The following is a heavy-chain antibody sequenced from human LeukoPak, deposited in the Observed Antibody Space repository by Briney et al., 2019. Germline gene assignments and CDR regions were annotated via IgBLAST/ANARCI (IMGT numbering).Heavy chain of an antibody. J-gene: IGHJ6*02. CDR2: ISGRGGST. Sequence: GGSLRLSCAASGFTFSNYAMSWVRQAPGKGLEGVSAISGRGGSTYYADSVKGRFTISRDNPKNPPYLKMNSLRADDTAVYYCAKPPQYSSSTSCYEYYYYGMDVWGQGTTVTVSS. CDR1: GFTFSNYA. CDR3: AKPPQYSSSTSCYEYYYYGMDV. V-gene: IGHV3-23*01. D-gene: IGHD2-2*01.